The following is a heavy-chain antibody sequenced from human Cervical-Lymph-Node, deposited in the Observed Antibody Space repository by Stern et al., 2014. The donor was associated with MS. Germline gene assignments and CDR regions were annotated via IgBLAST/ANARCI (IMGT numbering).Heavy chain of an antibody. J-gene: IGHJ5*01. CDR3: AKSGTYCIGVRCYPNWFDS. CDR1: GFPFNDYP. CDR2: INHSGTTT. Sequence: EVHLVESGGGLIQPGGSLRLSCAASGFPFNDYPMNWVRQAPGKGLQWLSTINHSGTTTYYVDSVKGRFTISRDNSKNTLYLQVNSLRVGDTATYYCAKSGTYCIGVRCYPNWFDSWGQGTLVTVSS. V-gene: IGHV3-23*04. D-gene: IGHD2-15*01.